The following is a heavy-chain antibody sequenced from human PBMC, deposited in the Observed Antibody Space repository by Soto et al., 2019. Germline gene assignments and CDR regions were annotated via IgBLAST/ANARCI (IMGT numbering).Heavy chain of an antibody. D-gene: IGHD6-13*01. CDR3: ARTQQLPQSNWFDP. V-gene: IGHV4-34*01. Sequence: SETLSLTCAVYGGSFSGYYWSWIRQPPGKGLEWIGEINHSGSTNYNPSLKSRVTISVDTSKNQFSLKLSSVTAADTAVYYCARTQQLPQSNWFDPWGQGTLVTVS. CDR1: GGSFSGYY. J-gene: IGHJ5*02. CDR2: INHSGST.